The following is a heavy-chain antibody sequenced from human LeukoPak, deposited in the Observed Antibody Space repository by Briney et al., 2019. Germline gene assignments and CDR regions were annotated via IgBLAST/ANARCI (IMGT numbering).Heavy chain of an antibody. CDR3: ARDSAGVGDYGSFGYMDV. D-gene: IGHD4-17*01. Sequence: PSETLSLTCTVSGVSIRSSNSYWGWIRQPPGKGLEWIGSIYYSGNTYYNASLKSQVSISIDTSKNQFSLKLTSVTAADTAVYYCARDSAGVGDYGSFGYMDVWGKGTTVTISS. V-gene: IGHV4-39*02. CDR2: IYYSGNT. J-gene: IGHJ6*03. CDR1: GVSIRSSNSY.